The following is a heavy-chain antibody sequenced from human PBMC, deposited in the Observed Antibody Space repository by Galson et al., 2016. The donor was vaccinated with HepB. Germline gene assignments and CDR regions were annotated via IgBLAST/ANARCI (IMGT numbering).Heavy chain of an antibody. Sequence: CAISGDSVFSTSVAWNWIRQSPSRGLEWLGRTYYRSKWYNNYAVSVKSRITVSLDTSNDQLSLQLNSVTPEDTAVYYCARRRYSGFDIWGQGTMVTVSS. D-gene: IGHD1-1*01. CDR1: GDSVFSTSVA. V-gene: IGHV6-1*01. CDR2: TYYRSKWYN. J-gene: IGHJ3*02. CDR3: ARRRYSGFDI.